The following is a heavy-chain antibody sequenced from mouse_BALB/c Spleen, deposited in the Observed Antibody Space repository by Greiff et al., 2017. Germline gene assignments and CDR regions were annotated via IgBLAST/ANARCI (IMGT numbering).Heavy chain of an antibody. J-gene: IGHJ1*01. CDR2: IYPGDGDT. V-gene: IGHV1-80*01. CDR3: ARASVGYFDV. CDR1: GYAFSSYW. Sequence: VQLVESGAELVRPGSSVKISCKASGYAFSSYWMNWVKQRPGQGLEWIGQIYPGDGDTNYNGKFKGKATLTADKSSSTAYMQLSSLTSEDSAVYFCARASVGYFDVWGAGTTVTVSS.